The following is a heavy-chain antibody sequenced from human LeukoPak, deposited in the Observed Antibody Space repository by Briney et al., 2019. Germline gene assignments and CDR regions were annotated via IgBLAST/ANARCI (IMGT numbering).Heavy chain of an antibody. D-gene: IGHD6-13*01. Sequence: GGSLRLSCAASGFTFSNYGMHWVRQAPGKGLEWVAFIRYDGSKTYYADSVKGRFTFSRDNSKNTLYLQMNSLRPEDMAVYYCAKDHPIAASVAGLDYWGQGTLVTVSS. CDR1: GFTFSNYG. V-gene: IGHV3-30*02. CDR2: IRYDGSKT. J-gene: IGHJ4*02. CDR3: AKDHPIAASVAGLDY.